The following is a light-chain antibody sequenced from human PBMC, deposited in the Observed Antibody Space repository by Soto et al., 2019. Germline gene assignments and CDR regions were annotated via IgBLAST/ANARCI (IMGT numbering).Light chain of an antibody. CDR3: SSFTNTYSYV. J-gene: IGLJ1*01. CDR2: EVS. Sequence: QSALTQPASVSGSPGQSITISCTGTSSDVGGYNYVSWYQQHPGKAPKLMIYEVSNRPSGVSNRFSGSKSGNTASLTISGLQAEDEADYYCSSFTNTYSYVFGTGTSSPS. CDR1: SSDVGGYNY. V-gene: IGLV2-14*01.